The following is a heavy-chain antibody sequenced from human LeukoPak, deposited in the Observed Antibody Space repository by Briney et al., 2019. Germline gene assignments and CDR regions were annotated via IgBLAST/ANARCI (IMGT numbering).Heavy chain of an antibody. CDR1: GFTFNSYA. Sequence: GGSLRLSCAASGFTFNSYAMSWVRQAPGKGLEWVSVIYIGGSTYYADSVKGRFTISRDNSKNTLFLQMNGLRAEDTAVYYCARGLAGATIGGYWGQGTLVTVSS. D-gene: IGHD1-26*01. V-gene: IGHV3-53*01. CDR3: ARGLAGATIGGY. J-gene: IGHJ4*02. CDR2: IYIGGST.